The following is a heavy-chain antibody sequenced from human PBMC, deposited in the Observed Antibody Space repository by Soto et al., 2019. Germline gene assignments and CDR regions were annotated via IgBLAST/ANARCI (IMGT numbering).Heavy chain of an antibody. CDR2: ISAYNGNT. Sequence: ASVKVSCKASGYTFTSYGISWVRQAPGQGLEWMGWISAYNGNTNYAQKPQGRVTMTTDTSTSTAYMELRSLRSDDTAVYYCAYKTHYYGSTGLDYWGQGTLVTVSS. J-gene: IGHJ4*02. CDR1: GYTFTSYG. V-gene: IGHV1-18*01. D-gene: IGHD3-10*01. CDR3: AYKTHYYGSTGLDY.